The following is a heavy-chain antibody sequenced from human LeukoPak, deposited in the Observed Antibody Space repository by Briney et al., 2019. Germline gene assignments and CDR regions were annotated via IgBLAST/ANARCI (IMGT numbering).Heavy chain of an antibody. Sequence: PGGSLRLSCAASGFTFSSYWMSWVRQAPGKGLEWVASIKQDGSEKYYVDSVKGRFTISRDNAKNSLYLQMNSLRAEDTAVYYCARSPRGVKYYDSSGYCDYWGQGTLVTVSS. J-gene: IGHJ4*02. CDR2: IKQDGSEK. D-gene: IGHD3-22*01. V-gene: IGHV3-7*01. CDR1: GFTFSSYW. CDR3: ARSPRGVKYYDSSGYCDY.